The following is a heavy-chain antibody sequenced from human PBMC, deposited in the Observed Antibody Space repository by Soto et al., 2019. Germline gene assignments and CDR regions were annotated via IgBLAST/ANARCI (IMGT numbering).Heavy chain of an antibody. J-gene: IGHJ5*02. CDR2: GFYTGPT. CDR3: ARLKGAYFISTYNWFDP. V-gene: IGHV4-39*02. Sequence: PSEALSLNLNVARRCISSNKYYRGWTPQPPGVGLGCVGGGFYTGPTYYNPSLKSRVTIAVDTSKYHFSLKGTSLTAADTSVYYCARLKGAYFISTYNWFDPWGQGIQVTVSS. D-gene: IGHD3-16*01. CDR1: RRCISSNKYY.